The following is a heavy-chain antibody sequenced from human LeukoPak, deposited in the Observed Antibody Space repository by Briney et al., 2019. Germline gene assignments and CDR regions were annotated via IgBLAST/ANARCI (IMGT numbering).Heavy chain of an antibody. CDR3: AREVTGTSGSFDY. CDR1: GGSVRSYY. J-gene: IGHJ4*02. CDR2: IYYTGTT. Sequence: SETLSLTCTVSGGSVRSYYWTWMRQPPGKELEWLGYIYYTGTTNYNPSLKSRLTISVDTSKDHFSLKLSSVTAADTAVYYCAREVTGTSGSFDYWGQGSLVTVSS. D-gene: IGHD6-19*01. V-gene: IGHV4-59*02.